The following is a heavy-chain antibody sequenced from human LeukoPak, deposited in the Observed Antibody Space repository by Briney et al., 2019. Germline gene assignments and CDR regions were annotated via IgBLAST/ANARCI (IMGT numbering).Heavy chain of an antibody. CDR1: GFTFSSYA. V-gene: IGHV3-30-3*01. D-gene: IGHD3-22*01. Sequence: PGRSLRLSCAASGFTFSSYAMHWVRQAPGKGLEWVAVISYDGSNKYYADSVKGRFTISRDNSKNTLYLQMNSLRAEDTAVYYCAIGPHYYDSSGYYYRLLDYWGQGTLVTVSS. J-gene: IGHJ4*02. CDR3: AIGPHYYDSSGYYYRLLDY. CDR2: ISYDGSNK.